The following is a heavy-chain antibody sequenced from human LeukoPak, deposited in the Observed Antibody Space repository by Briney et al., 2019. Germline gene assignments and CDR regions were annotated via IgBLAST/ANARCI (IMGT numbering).Heavy chain of an antibody. Sequence: PGRPLRLSCAASGFTFSSYGMHGVRHAPREGLECVAVICYDGSNIYYAEAVRGRFTISRDNSKNTLYLQMNSLRAEDTAVYYCARGFGIAAAVLDYWGQGTLVTVSS. D-gene: IGHD6-13*01. J-gene: IGHJ4*02. CDR3: ARGFGIAAAVLDY. V-gene: IGHV3-33*01. CDR2: ICYDGSNI. CDR1: GFTFSSYG.